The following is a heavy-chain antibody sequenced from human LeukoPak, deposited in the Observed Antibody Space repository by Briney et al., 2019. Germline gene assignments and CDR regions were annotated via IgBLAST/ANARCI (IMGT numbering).Heavy chain of an antibody. CDR3: ARGSFVYMDV. D-gene: IGHD3-16*01. CDR2: ISGTGGTT. CDR1: GFTFSTYA. Sequence: PGGSLRLSCAASGFTFSTYALSWVRQVPGKGLEWVSGISGTGGTTYYADSVKGRIAISRDNSKNTLYLQVSSLTAEDTATCYCARGSFVYMDVWGRGTTVTVAS. J-gene: IGHJ6*03. V-gene: IGHV3-23*01.